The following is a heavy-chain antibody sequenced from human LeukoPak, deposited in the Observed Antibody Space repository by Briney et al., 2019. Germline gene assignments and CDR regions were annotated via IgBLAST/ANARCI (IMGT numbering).Heavy chain of an antibody. J-gene: IGHJ3*02. V-gene: IGHV4-39*01. CDR1: GGSISSSSSY. CDR3: ARLAGYSGTWYPVGAFDI. Sequence: PSETLSLTCTVSGGSISSSSSYWGWIRQPPGKGPEWIGSIFYSGSTYYNPSLKSRVTISVDTSKNQFSMMLSSVTAADTAVYYGARLAGYSGTWYPVGAFDIWGQGTMVTVSS. CDR2: IFYSGST. D-gene: IGHD6-13*01.